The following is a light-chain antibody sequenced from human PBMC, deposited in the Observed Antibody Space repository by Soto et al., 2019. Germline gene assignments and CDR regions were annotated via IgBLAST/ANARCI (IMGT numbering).Light chain of an antibody. CDR2: GAS. CDR3: HQYGSSPAT. CDR1: QSISSSY. V-gene: IGKV3-20*01. Sequence: TQSPSTLSASVGDRVTITCRASQSISSSYLAWYQQKPGQGPRLLIYGASSRATGIADRFSGSGSGTDFTLTICRLEPEDFAVYYCHQYGSSPATFGQGTKVDIK. J-gene: IGKJ1*01.